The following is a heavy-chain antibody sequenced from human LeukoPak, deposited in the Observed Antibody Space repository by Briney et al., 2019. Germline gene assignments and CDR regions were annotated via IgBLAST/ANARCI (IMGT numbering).Heavy chain of an antibody. CDR2: ISSSSSSI. J-gene: IGHJ4*02. Sequence: PGGSLRLSCAASGFTFSNYGMDWVRQAPGKGLEWVSYISSSSSSIYYADSVKGRFTISRDNARNSVLLQMNSLRAEDTAVYYCARGGAARPDYWGQGTLVTVSS. CDR1: GFTFSNYG. V-gene: IGHV3-48*01. CDR3: ARGGAARPDY. D-gene: IGHD6-6*01.